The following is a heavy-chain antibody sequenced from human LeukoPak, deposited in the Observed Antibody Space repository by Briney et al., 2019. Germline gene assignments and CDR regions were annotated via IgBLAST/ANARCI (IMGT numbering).Heavy chain of an antibody. CDR1: GDSISGNNYY. V-gene: IGHV4-39*01. CDR3: ARHIYCGGDCSPPVY. Sequence: TSETLSLTCTVSGDSISGNNYYWGWIRQPPGKGLEWIGSLYYTGSTYYNSSLKSRVTISVDMSKNQFSLKLSSVTAADTAVYYCARHIYCGGDCSPPVYWGQGTLVTVSS. D-gene: IGHD2-21*02. J-gene: IGHJ4*02. CDR2: LYYTGST.